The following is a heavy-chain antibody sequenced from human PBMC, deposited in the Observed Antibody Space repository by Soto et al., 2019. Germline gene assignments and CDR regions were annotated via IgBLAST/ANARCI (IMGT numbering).Heavy chain of an antibody. CDR1: GYTFTYCS. D-gene: IGHD3-3*01. V-gene: IGHV1-2*04. CDR3: ARGPYYDFWSGFTYYMDV. J-gene: IGHJ6*03. Sequence: ASVKVSCKASGYTFTYCSLHWLQQAPGQGLERMRWITLYNGGTNYAQKFQGWVTITRDTSMSTAYMELSRLRSDDTAVYYCARGPYYDFWSGFTYYMDVWGKGTTVTVSS. CDR2: ITLYNGGT.